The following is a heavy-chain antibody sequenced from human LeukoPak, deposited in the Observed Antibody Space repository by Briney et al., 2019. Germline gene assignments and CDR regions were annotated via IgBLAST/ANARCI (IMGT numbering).Heavy chain of an antibody. J-gene: IGHJ3*01. Sequence: ASVKVSCKASGDTLTGYYMHWVRQAPGQGLEWMGWINPNTGGTESAQKFQGRVTMTRDTSISTAYMELSRLRSDDTAVYYCALEPIALSIWGQGTMVTVSS. CDR2: INPNTGGT. V-gene: IGHV1-2*02. CDR1: GDTLTGYY. CDR3: ALEPIALSI. D-gene: IGHD3-3*01.